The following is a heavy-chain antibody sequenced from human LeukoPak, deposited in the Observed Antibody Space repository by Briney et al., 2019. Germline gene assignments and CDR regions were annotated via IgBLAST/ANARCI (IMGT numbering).Heavy chain of an antibody. CDR2: IRYDGSNK. J-gene: IGHJ4*02. CDR1: GFTFSSYG. V-gene: IGHV3-30*02. CDR3: AKVIVLWGYYDSRGIDY. D-gene: IGHD3-22*01. Sequence: GGSLRLSCAASGFTFSSYGMHWVRQAPGKGLEWVAFIRYDGSNKYYADSVKGRFTISRDNSKNTLYLQMNSLRAEDTAEYYCAKVIVLWGYYDSRGIDYWGQGTLVTVSA.